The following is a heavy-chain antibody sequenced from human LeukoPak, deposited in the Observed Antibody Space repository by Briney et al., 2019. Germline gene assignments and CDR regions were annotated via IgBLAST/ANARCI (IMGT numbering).Heavy chain of an antibody. CDR1: GFTFSSYG. D-gene: IGHD6-13*01. CDR2: IRYDGSNK. J-gene: IGHJ4*02. CDR3: ARYSSSWEPYFDY. V-gene: IGHV3-30*02. Sequence: PGGSLRLSCAASGFTFSSYGMHWVRQAPGKGLEWVAFIRYDGSNKYYADSVKGRFTISRDNSKNTLYLQMNSLRAEDTAVYYCARYSSSWEPYFDYWGQGTLVTVSS.